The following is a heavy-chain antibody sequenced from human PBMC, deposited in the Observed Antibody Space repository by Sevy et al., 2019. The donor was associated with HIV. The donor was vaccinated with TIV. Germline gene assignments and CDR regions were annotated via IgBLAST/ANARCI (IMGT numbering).Heavy chain of an antibody. J-gene: IGHJ4*02. CDR2: INANSGGT. D-gene: IGHD5-12*01. V-gene: IGHV1-2*06. CDR3: ARGPDRAYDFYY. Sequence: ASVKVSCKASGYTFTGYYMHWVRQAPGQGLEWMGRINANSGGTNYAQKFQGRVTMTRDTSISTAYMGLSRLRSDDTAGYYCARGPDRAYDFYYWGQGTLVTVSS. CDR1: GYTFTGYY.